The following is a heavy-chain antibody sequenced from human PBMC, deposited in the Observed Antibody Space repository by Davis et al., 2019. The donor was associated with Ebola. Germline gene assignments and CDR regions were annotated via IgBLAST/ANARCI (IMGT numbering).Heavy chain of an antibody. D-gene: IGHD2-2*02. V-gene: IGHV3-7*03. Sequence: GESLKISCAASGFTFSESWMAWVRQAPGKGLEWLANMLHDGSEKYSAGPVKGRFTISRDNSKNTLYLHMNSLRAEDTAVYYCAKFGYCISTSCYTYFDYWGQGTLVTVSS. CDR2: MLHDGSEK. CDR1: GFTFSESW. CDR3: AKFGYCISTSCYTYFDY. J-gene: IGHJ4*02.